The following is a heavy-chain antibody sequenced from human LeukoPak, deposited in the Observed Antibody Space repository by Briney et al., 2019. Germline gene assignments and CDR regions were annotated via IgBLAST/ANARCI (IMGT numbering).Heavy chain of an antibody. Sequence: GGSLRLSCAASGFTFSSYSMNWVRQAPGKGLEWISFVSISRGTIYYADSVKGRFRISRDNAKSSLDLEMNSLRAEDTAVYYCARAMSTFGGVRNYFDSWGQGTLVTVSS. V-gene: IGHV3-48*04. J-gene: IGHJ4*02. CDR2: VSISRGTI. CDR1: GFTFSSYS. CDR3: ARAMSTFGGVRNYFDS. D-gene: IGHD3-16*01.